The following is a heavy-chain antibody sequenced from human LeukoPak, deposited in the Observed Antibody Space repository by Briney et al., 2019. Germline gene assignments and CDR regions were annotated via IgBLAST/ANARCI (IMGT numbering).Heavy chain of an antibody. J-gene: IGHJ2*01. V-gene: IGHV4-59*01. Sequence: SETLSLTCTVSGGSISSYYWSWIRQPPGKGLEWIGYIYYSGSTNYNPSLKSRVTISVDTSKNQFSLKLSSVTAADTAVYYCARDQKYSSSVPGERNWYFDLWGRGTLVTVSS. CDR2: IYYSGST. CDR1: GGSISSYY. D-gene: IGHD6-6*01. CDR3: ARDQKYSSSVPGERNWYFDL.